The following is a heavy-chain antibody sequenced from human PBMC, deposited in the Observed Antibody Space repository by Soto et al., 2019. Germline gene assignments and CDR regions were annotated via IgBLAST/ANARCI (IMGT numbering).Heavy chain of an antibody. CDR3: ARADCTGAYCYSWPFNYGVDV. D-gene: IGHD2-15*01. J-gene: IGHJ6*02. Sequence: QVQLVESGGGVVQPGGSLRLSCTTSGFTFDTYGMHWVRQAPGKGLEWVAIIWYDGSNKYYADSVKGRFTISRDNSQNTLYLQMNSLRAEDTAVYYCARADCTGAYCYSWPFNYGVDVWGQGTTVTVSS. CDR2: IWYDGSNK. CDR1: GFTFDTYG. V-gene: IGHV3-33*01.